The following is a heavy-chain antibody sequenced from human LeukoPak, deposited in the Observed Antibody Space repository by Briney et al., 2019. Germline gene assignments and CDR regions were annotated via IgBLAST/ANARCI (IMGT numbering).Heavy chain of an antibody. CDR3: ARDYPKRFLEWPVVY. D-gene: IGHD3-3*01. CDR1: GFTFSSYE. J-gene: IGHJ4*02. CDR2: ISSSGSTI. Sequence: GGSLRLSCAASGFTFSSYEMNWVRQAPGKGLEWVSYISSSGSTIYYADSVKGRFTISRDSAKNSLYLQMNSLRAEDTAVYYCARDYPKRFLEWPVVYWGQGTLVTVSS. V-gene: IGHV3-48*03.